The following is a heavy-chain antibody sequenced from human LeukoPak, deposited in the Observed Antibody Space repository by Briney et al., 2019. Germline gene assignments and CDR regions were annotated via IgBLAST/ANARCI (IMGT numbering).Heavy chain of an antibody. CDR1: GFTFSSYA. CDR2: ISGSGGST. D-gene: IGHD3-3*01. J-gene: IGHJ4*02. V-gene: IGHV3-23*01. Sequence: GGSLRPSCAAAGFTFSSYATGWVRQAPGKGLEWVSAISGSGGSTYYADSVKGRFTISRDNSKNTLYLQMNSLRAEDTAVYYCAKDRALAAYDFWSGYYDYDYWGQGTLVTVSS. CDR3: AKDRALAAYDFWSGYYDYDY.